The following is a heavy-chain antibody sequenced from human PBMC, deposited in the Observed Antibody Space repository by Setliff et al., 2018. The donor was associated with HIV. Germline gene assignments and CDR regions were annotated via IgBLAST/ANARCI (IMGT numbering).Heavy chain of an antibody. CDR3: ARDVVEAVAGSGAFDI. CDR1: GFTFSSYA. D-gene: IGHD6-19*01. Sequence: HPGGSLRLSCAASGFTFSSYAMHRVRQAPGKGLEWVAVISYDGSNKYYADSVKGRFTISRDNSKNTLYLQMNSLRAEDTAVYYCARDVVEAVAGSGAFDIWGQGTMVTVSS. J-gene: IGHJ3*02. V-gene: IGHV3-30-3*01. CDR2: ISYDGSNK.